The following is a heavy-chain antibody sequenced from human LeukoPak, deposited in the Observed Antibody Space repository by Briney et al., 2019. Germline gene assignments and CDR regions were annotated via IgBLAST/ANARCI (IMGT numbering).Heavy chain of an antibody. CDR3: ARDSLQTRYNWNDEGSINWFDP. CDR1: GFTFSSYY. Sequence: ASVSVSFKASGFTFSSYYIQWMRQAPGQGLEWMAIINPRDGSTKSTEKLQGRVTMTADTSTGTVYMELSSLRSEDTAVYYCARDSLQTRYNWNDEGSINWFDPWGKGTVDRVPS. CDR2: INPRDGST. J-gene: IGHJ5*02. D-gene: IGHD1-1*01. V-gene: IGHV1-46*04.